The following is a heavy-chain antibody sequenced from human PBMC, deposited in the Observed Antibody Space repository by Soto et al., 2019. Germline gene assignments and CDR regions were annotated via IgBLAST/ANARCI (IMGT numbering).Heavy chain of an antibody. J-gene: IGHJ4*01. CDR2: IYPDDSDT. CDR3: LMRDWAQLGPNFDV. CDR1: GYSFTTYW. D-gene: IGHD3-9*01. V-gene: IGHV5-51*01. Sequence: GESLKISCKASGYSFTTYWIGWVRQMPGKGLEWMGVIYPDDSDTRYSPSFEGQVTVSADKSISTAYLQWGSLKASDTAMYYCLMRDWAQLGPNFDVWGHGAQVTV.